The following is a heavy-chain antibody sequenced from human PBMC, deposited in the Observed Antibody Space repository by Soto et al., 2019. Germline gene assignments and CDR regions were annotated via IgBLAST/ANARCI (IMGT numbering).Heavy chain of an antibody. Sequence: SVKVSCKASGGTFSSYAISWVRQAPGQGLEWMGGIIPIFGTANYAQKFQGRVTITADESTSTAYMELSSLRSEDTAVYYCARESWEGAAFDYWGQGTLVTVSS. V-gene: IGHV1-69*13. CDR2: IIPIFGTA. CDR3: ARESWEGAAFDY. J-gene: IGHJ4*02. D-gene: IGHD1-26*01. CDR1: GGTFSSYA.